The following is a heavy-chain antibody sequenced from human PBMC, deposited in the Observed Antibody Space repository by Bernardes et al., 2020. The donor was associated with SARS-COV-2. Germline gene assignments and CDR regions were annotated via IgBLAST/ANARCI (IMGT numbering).Heavy chain of an antibody. Sequence: GGSLRLSCAASAFPFNTYWMHWVRQAPGKGLVWVSRINDDGSSTTYADSVKGRFTISRDNAKNRLYLQMTSLRVEDTAVYYCARVGGYYLPDSWGQGTLVTVSS. CDR2: INDDGSST. D-gene: IGHD3-22*01. J-gene: IGHJ4*02. CDR1: AFPFNTYW. V-gene: IGHV3-74*03. CDR3: ARVGGYYLPDS.